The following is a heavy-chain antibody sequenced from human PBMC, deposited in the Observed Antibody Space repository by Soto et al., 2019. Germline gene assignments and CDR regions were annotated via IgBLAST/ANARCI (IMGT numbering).Heavy chain of an antibody. D-gene: IGHD3-3*01. CDR1: GGSIGRGDYS. CDR2: IYNSGIT. V-gene: IGHV4-30-4*01. J-gene: IGHJ5*02. Sequence: SETLSLTCTVPGGSIGRGDYSWSWVRQSPGKGMEWIGHIYNSGITYYNPSLKSRVVISIDTSRNQFSLRLNSLTAADRAVYFCARGVTVFGLVSRFWFDPWGQGTVVTVSS. CDR3: ARGVTVFGLVSRFWFDP.